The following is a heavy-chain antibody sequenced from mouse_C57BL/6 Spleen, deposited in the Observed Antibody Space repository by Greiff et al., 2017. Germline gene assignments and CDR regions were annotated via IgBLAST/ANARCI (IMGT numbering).Heavy chain of an antibody. J-gene: IGHJ2*01. CDR2: ISSGSSTI. V-gene: IGHV5-17*01. CDR3: ATPLGQGKPYYFDD. CDR1: GFTFSDYG. D-gene: IGHD4-1*01. Sequence: EVQGVESGGGLVKPGGSLKLSCAASGFTFSDYGMHWVRQAPEKGLEWVAYISSGSSTIYYADTVKGRFTISRDNAKNTLFLQMTSLRSEDTAMYYCATPLGQGKPYYFDDWGQGTTLTVSS.